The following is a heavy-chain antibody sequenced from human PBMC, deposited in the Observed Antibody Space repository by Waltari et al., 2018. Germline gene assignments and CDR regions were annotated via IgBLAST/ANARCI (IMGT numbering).Heavy chain of an antibody. CDR3: ARAGYYYDSSGYNFDY. V-gene: IGHV4-38-2*01. D-gene: IGHD3-22*01. J-gene: IGHJ4*02. CDR2: IYHSGST. Sequence: QVQLQESGPGLVKPSETLSLTCAVSGYSISSGYYWGWIRQPPGKGLEWIGSIYHSGSTYYNPSLKSRVTISVDTSKNQVSLKLSSVTAADTAVYYCARAGYYYDSSGYNFDYWGQGTLVTVSS. CDR1: GYSISSGYY.